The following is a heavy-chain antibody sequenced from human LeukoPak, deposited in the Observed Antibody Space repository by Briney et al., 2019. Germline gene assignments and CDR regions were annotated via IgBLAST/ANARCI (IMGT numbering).Heavy chain of an antibody. Sequence: GGSLRLPCAASGFTFSSYAMHWVRQAPGKGLEWVAVISYDGSNKYYADSVKGRFTISRDNSKNTLYLQMNSLRAEDTAVYYCARDQIPPYYYDSSGYYTLVYWGQGTLVTVSS. V-gene: IGHV3-30-3*01. CDR2: ISYDGSNK. D-gene: IGHD3-22*01. CDR3: ARDQIPPYYYDSSGYYTLVY. CDR1: GFTFSSYA. J-gene: IGHJ4*02.